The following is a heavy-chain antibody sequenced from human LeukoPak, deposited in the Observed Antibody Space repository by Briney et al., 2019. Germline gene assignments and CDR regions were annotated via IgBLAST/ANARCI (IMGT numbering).Heavy chain of an antibody. CDR1: GGSLSGYF. J-gene: IGHJ3*02. CDR2: VIHNGTT. V-gene: IGHV4-34*12. CDR3: ARDTNLRDSFDI. D-gene: IGHD2-8*01. Sequence: SETLSLTCAVYGGSLSGYFWSWIRQSPGKGLEWIGEVIHNGTTNYNPSLKSRVSILEDTSKNQFSLNLNSVTAADTAVYYCARDTNLRDSFDIWGQGTMVTVSS.